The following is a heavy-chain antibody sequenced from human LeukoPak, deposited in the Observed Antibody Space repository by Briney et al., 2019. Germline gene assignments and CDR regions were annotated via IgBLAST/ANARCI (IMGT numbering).Heavy chain of an antibody. CDR2: IYHSGST. V-gene: IGHV4-61*05. Sequence: SETLSLTCIVSGGSIRRSNYCWGWIRQPPGKGLEWIGYIYHSGSTNYNPSLKSRVTISLDTSKNQFSLKLSSVTAADTAVYYCARRGSGLNWFDPWGQGTRVTVSS. CDR1: GGSIRRSNYC. J-gene: IGHJ5*02. D-gene: IGHD3-10*01. CDR3: ARRGSGLNWFDP.